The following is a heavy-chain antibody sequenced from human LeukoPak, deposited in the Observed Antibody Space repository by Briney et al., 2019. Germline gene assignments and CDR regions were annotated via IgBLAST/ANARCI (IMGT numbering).Heavy chain of an antibody. V-gene: IGHV3-21*01. CDR2: ISSSSSYI. Sequence: GGSLRLSCAASGFTFSSYSMNWARQAPGKGLEWVSSISSSSSYIYYADSVKGRFTISRDNAKNSLYLQMNSLRAEDTAVYYCARSSGTVTTPFDYWGQGTLVTVSS. J-gene: IGHJ4*02. CDR1: GFTFSSYS. CDR3: ARSSGTVTTPFDY. D-gene: IGHD4-17*01.